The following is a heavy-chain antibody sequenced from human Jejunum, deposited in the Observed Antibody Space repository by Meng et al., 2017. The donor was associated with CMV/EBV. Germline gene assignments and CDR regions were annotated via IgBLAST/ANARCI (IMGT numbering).Heavy chain of an antibody. J-gene: IGHJ6*02. CDR1: GLTFSSYA. CDR2: IRQDGSEK. CDR3: TRANRDSKYYAVDV. D-gene: IGHD3-22*01. Sequence: GLTFSSYAMNWVRQAPGKGLEWMANIRQDGSEKYYVDSVKGRFTISRDNARNSLYLQMNSLRAEDTALYYCTRANRDSKYYAVDVWGQGTKGTVSS. V-gene: IGHV3-7*01.